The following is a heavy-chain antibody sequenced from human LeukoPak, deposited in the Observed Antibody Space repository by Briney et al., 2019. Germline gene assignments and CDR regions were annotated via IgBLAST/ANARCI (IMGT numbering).Heavy chain of an antibody. D-gene: IGHD3-22*01. CDR2: IRGSGGST. CDR1: GFTFSSYA. J-gene: IGHJ4*02. CDR3: AKGVLDSSGPLYTPFDY. V-gene: IGHV3-23*01. Sequence: GGSLRLSCAASGFTFSSYAMSWVRQAPGKGLEWVSAIRGSGGSTYYADSVKGRFTISRDNSKNTLYLQMNSLRAEDTAVYYCAKGVLDSSGPLYTPFDYWGQGTLVTVSS.